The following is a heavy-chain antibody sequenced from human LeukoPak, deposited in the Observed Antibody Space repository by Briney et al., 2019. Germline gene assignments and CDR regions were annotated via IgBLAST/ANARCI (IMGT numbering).Heavy chain of an antibody. CDR3: ASHYGDYSFFDY. Sequence: GGSLRLSCAASGFTFSSYEMNWVRQAPGRGLEWVSYISSSGSTIYYADSVKGRFTISRDNAKNSLYLQMNSLRAEDTAVYYCASHYGDYSFFDYWGQGTLVTVSS. CDR1: GFTFSSYE. CDR2: ISSSGSTI. V-gene: IGHV3-48*03. J-gene: IGHJ4*02. D-gene: IGHD4-17*01.